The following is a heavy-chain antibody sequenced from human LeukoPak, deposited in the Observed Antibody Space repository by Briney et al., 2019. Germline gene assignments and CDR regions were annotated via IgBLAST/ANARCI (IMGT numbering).Heavy chain of an antibody. V-gene: IGHV4-59*01. J-gene: IGHJ3*02. Sequence: PSETLSLTCTVSGGSIGSYYWSWIRQPPGKGLEWIGYIYYSGSTNYNPSLKSRVTISVDTSKNQFSLKLSSVTAADTAVYYCARDTGSSWSIDAFDIWGQGTMVTVSS. CDR2: IYYSGST. CDR1: GGSIGSYY. CDR3: ARDTGSSWSIDAFDI. D-gene: IGHD6-13*01.